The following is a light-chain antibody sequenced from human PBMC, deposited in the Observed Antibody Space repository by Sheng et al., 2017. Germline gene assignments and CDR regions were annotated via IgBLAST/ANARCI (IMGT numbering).Light chain of an antibody. CDR3: QQYGSSPVT. CDR1: QGVSSY. CDR2: GAS. J-gene: IGKJ4*01. V-gene: IGKV3-20*01. Sequence: EIVLTQSPATLSLSPGERATLSCWASQGVSSYLAWYQQKPGQAPRLLIYGASSRATGIPDRFSGSGSGTDFTLTISRLEPEDFAVYYCQQYGSSPVTFGGGTKVEIK.